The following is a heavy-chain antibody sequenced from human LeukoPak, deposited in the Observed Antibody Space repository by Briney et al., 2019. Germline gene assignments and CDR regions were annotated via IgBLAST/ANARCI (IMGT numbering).Heavy chain of an antibody. V-gene: IGHV1-69*01. CDR2: IIPIFGTA. J-gene: IGHJ4*02. CDR1: VGTFSSYA. D-gene: IGHD4-17*01. CDR3: ARERSPNGDYIFDY. Sequence: SVKVSCKASVGTFSSYAISWVRQAPGQGLEWMGGIIPIFGTANYAQKFQGRVTITADESTSTAYMELSSLRSEDTAVYYCARERSPNGDYIFDYWGQGTLVTVSS.